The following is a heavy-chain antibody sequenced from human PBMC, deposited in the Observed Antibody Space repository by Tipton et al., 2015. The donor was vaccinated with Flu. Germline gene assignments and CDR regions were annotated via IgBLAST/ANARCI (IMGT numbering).Heavy chain of an antibody. CDR2: IYYSGST. CDR3: ARDLRLENWNYVINWFDP. D-gene: IGHD1-7*01. Sequence: LRLSCTVSGGSISSGDYYWSWIRQPPGKGLEWIGYIYYSGSTYYNPSLKSRVTISVDTSKNQFSLKLSSVTAADTAVYYCARDLRLENWNYVINWFDPWGQGTLVTVSS. CDR1: GGSISSGDYY. V-gene: IGHV4-30-4*01. J-gene: IGHJ5*02.